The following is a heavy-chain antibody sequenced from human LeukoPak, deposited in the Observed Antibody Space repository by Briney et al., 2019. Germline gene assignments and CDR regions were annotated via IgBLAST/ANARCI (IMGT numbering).Heavy chain of an antibody. Sequence: KFSETLSLTCTVSGDSISGFYWNWIRQSPGKGLEWIGYMHYTGSTNYNPSLKSRVSITVDTSRNEFSLKLSSMTAADTAVYYCARDADCSSTSCYYYYYYMDVWGKGTTVTVSS. D-gene: IGHD2-2*01. CDR3: ARDADCSSTSCYYYYYYMDV. V-gene: IGHV4-59*12. CDR1: GDSISGFY. J-gene: IGHJ6*03. CDR2: MHYTGST.